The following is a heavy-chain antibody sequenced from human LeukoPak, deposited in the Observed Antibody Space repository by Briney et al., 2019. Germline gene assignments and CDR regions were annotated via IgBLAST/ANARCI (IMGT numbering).Heavy chain of an antibody. CDR3: ARGSITVFGVVIHAFDI. V-gene: IGHV1-69*02. Sequence: SVKVSCKASGGTFSSYTISWVRQAPGQGLEWMGRIIPILGIANYAQKFQGRVTITADKSTSTAYMELSSLRSEDTAVYYCARGSITVFGVVIHAFDIWGQGTMVTVSS. CDR1: GGTFSSYT. CDR2: IIPILGIA. J-gene: IGHJ3*02. D-gene: IGHD3-3*01.